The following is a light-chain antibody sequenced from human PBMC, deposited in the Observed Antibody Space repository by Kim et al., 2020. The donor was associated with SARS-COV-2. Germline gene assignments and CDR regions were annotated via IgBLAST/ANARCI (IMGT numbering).Light chain of an antibody. CDR1: SVRNYS. Sequence: SSELTQDPAMSVALGQTVSITCQGDSVRNYSVSWYQQKPGQAPVFVMYGRNKRPSRIADRFSGSRSGNTASLTITGAQAEDEADYYCNSRDSSGHHGAFG. CDR2: GRN. J-gene: IGLJ3*02. V-gene: IGLV3-19*01. CDR3: NSRDSSGHHGA.